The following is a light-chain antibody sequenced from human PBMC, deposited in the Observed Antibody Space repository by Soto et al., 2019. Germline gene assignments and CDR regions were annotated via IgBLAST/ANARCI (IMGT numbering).Light chain of an antibody. Sequence: IVMTQSPDSLAVSLGERATINCKSSQSILSSSNNKNSLAWFQQQPGQPPKLLIYWASTRESGVPDRFRGRGSGTDFTLTISSLQAEDVAVYYCQQYYSSVVTFGQGTRLEI. V-gene: IGKV4-1*01. CDR3: QQYYSSVVT. CDR2: WAS. J-gene: IGKJ5*01. CDR1: QSILSSSNNKNS.